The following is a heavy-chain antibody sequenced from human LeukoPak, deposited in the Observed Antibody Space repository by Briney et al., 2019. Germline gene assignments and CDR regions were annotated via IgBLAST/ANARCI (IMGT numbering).Heavy chain of an antibody. V-gene: IGHV3-23*01. CDR2: ISGSCGST. D-gene: IGHD1-1*01. CDR1: GFTFSSYA. CDR3: AKEGTIVERHFDY. J-gene: IGHJ4*02. Sequence: GGSLRLSCAASGFTFSSYAMSWVRQAPGKGLEWVSAISGSCGSTYYADSVKGRSTISRDNSKNTLYLQMNSLRAEDTAVYYCAKEGTIVERHFDYWGQGTLVTVSS.